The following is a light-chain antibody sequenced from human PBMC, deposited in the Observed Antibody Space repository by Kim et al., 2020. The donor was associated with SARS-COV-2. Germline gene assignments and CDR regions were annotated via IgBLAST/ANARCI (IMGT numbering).Light chain of an antibody. J-gene: IGKJ1*01. Sequence: DIQLTQSPSFLSASVGDRVTITCRASQGISSYLAWYQQKPGKAPKLLIYAASTLQSGVPSRFSGSGSGTEFTLTISSLQPEDFATYYCQQLNSYPQTFGQGAQVDIK. V-gene: IGKV1-9*01. CDR3: QQLNSYPQT. CDR1: QGISSY. CDR2: AAS.